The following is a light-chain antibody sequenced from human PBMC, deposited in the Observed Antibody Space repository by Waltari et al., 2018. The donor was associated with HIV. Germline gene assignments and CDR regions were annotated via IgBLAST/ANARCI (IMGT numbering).Light chain of an antibody. CDR1: QSISSNY. Sequence: EIVLTQSPGTLSLSPGERASQSISSNYLAWYQQKPGQAPRLLMYGASTRATGIPDRFSGSGSGTDFTLTISRPEPEDVAVYYCQQYGSSPGTFGGGTKIQIK. CDR2: GAS. J-gene: IGKJ4*01. V-gene: IGKV3-20*01. CDR3: QQYGSSPGT.